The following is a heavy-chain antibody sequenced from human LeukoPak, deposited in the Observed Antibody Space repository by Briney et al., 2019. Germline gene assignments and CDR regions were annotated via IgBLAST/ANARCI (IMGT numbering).Heavy chain of an antibody. CDR1: GGSFSGYY. CDR2: INHSGST. J-gene: IGHJ6*02. Sequence: SETLSLTCAVYGGSFSGYYWSWIRQPPGKGLEWIGEINHSGSTNYNPSLKSRVTISVDTSKNQFSLKLSSVTAADTAVYYCARDPSSTIAAAGDDYGMDVWGQGTTVTVSS. CDR3: ARDPSSTIAAAGDDYGMDV. D-gene: IGHD6-13*01. V-gene: IGHV4-34*01.